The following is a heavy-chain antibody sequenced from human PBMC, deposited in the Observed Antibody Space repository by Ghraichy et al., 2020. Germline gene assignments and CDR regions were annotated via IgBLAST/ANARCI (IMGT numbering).Heavy chain of an antibody. CDR2: IIPIFGTA. V-gene: IGHV1-69*13. Sequence: SVKVSCKASGGTFSSYAISWVRQAPGQGLEWMGGIIPIFGTANYAQKFQGRVTITADESTSTAYMELSSLRSEDTAVYYCARGNVDTAMGYYYYYGMDVWGQGTTVTVSS. D-gene: IGHD5-18*01. CDR1: GGTFSSYA. J-gene: IGHJ6*02. CDR3: ARGNVDTAMGYYYYYGMDV.